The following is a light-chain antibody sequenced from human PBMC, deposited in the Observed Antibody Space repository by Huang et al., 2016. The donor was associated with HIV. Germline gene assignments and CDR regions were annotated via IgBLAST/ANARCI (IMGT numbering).Light chain of an antibody. V-gene: IGKV3-15*01. CDR1: QGVSSN. CDR3: QQYNNWPRT. CDR2: DAS. Sequence: ERVLTQSPVTLSASPGERATLSCRSSQGVSSNLAWYQQKPGQGPRLLIPDASTRASDIPARFSGSGSDIEFTLTISSLQSEDSAVYYCQQYNNWPRTFGQGTKLEIK. J-gene: IGKJ2*01.